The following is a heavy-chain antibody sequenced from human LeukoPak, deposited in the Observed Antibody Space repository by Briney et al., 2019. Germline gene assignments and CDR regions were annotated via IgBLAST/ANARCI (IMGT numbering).Heavy chain of an antibody. Sequence: SVKVSCKASGGTFSSYAMSWVRQAPGQGLEWMGGIIPIFGTANYAQKFQGRVTITADESTSTAYMELSSLRSEDTAVYYCARGAPDYCSSTSCYMGRFDYWGQGTLVTVSS. CDR3: ARGAPDYCSSTSCYMGRFDY. V-gene: IGHV1-69*01. D-gene: IGHD2-2*02. J-gene: IGHJ4*02. CDR1: GGTFSSYA. CDR2: IIPIFGTA.